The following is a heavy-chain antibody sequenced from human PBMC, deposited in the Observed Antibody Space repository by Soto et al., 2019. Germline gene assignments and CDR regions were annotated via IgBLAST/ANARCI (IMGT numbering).Heavy chain of an antibody. J-gene: IGHJ6*02. CDR2: IIPIFGTA. V-gene: IGHV1-69*13. CDR3: ARSDCSSTSCYLIGYYGMDV. D-gene: IGHD2-2*01. CDR1: GGTFSSYA. Sequence: SVKVSCKASGGTFSSYAISWVRQAPGQGLEWMGGIIPIFGTANYAQKFQGRVTITADESTSTAYMELSSLRSEDTAVYYCARSDCSSTSCYLIGYYGMDVWGQGTTVTVSS.